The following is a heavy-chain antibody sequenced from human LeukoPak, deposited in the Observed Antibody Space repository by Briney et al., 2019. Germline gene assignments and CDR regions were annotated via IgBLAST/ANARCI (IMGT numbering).Heavy chain of an antibody. D-gene: IGHD3-10*01. V-gene: IGHV1-69*06. CDR1: GGTFNSYA. CDR3: ARDYPYGSGSHFDY. Sequence: GASVKVSCKASGGTFNSYAISWVRQAPGQGLEWMGGIIPIFGTTNYARKFRGRVTLTADKSTRTAYMELSSLRSEDTAVYYCARDYPYGSGSHFDYWGQGTLVTVSS. J-gene: IGHJ4*02. CDR2: IIPIFGTT.